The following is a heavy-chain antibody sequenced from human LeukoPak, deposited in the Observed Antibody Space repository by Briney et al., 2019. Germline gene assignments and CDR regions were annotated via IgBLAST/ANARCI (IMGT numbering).Heavy chain of an antibody. Sequence: AASVKVSCKASGYTFTGYYMHWVRQAPGQGLEWMGWINPNSGGTNYAQKLQGRVTMTTDTSTSTAYMELRSLRSDDTAVYYCAREESPGGYSGYDSGNWFDPWGQGTLVTVSS. V-gene: IGHV1-2*02. CDR2: INPNSGGT. CDR3: AREESPGGYSGYDSGNWFDP. CDR1: GYTFTGYY. J-gene: IGHJ5*02. D-gene: IGHD5-12*01.